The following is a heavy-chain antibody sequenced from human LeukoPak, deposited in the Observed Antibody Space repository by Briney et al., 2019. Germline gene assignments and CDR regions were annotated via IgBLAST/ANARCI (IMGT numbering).Heavy chain of an antibody. CDR3: AKDFRQQLGGVVFDY. CDR2: ISGSGGST. Sequence: PGGSLRLSCAASGFTVSSNYMNWVRQAPGKGLEWVSAISGSGGSTYYADSVKGRFTISRDNSKNTLYLQMNSLRAEDTAVYYCAKDFRQQLGGVVFDYWGQGTLVTVSS. J-gene: IGHJ4*02. D-gene: IGHD6-13*01. CDR1: GFTVSSNY. V-gene: IGHV3-23*01.